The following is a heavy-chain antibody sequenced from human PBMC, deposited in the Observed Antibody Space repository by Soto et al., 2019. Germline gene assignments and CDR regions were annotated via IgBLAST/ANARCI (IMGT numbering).Heavy chain of an antibody. CDR1: GFTFRNYA. Sequence: QVQLVESGGGVVQPGRSLGLSCAASGFTFRNYAIHWVRQAPGKGLEWVAAVSYDGSMKYYVDSVKGRFTISRDPSKNTLYLQMNSLRAEDTAVYFCARDRDTVTTYFYAMDAWGQGTTVIVSS. CDR2: VSYDGSMK. J-gene: IGHJ6*02. D-gene: IGHD4-17*01. CDR3: ARDRDTVTTYFYAMDA. V-gene: IGHV3-30-3*01.